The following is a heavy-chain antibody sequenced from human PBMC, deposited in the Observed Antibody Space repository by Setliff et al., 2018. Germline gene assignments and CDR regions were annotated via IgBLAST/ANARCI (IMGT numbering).Heavy chain of an antibody. D-gene: IGHD3-10*01. Sequence: ASVKVSCKTSAYTFSGYYIHWVRQAPGQGLQWMGWINPNIGDTNYAPKFQGRVTMTRDTSIKTAYLEVNGLTSDDTAVYYCARVESMVRGKNILRHFDYWGQGIQVTV. CDR1: AYTFSGYY. CDR3: ARVESMVRGKNILRHFDY. CDR2: INPNIGDT. J-gene: IGHJ4*02. V-gene: IGHV1-2*02.